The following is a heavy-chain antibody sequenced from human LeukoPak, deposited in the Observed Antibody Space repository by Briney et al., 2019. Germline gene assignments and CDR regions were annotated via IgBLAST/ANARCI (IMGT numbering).Heavy chain of an antibody. V-gene: IGHV3-15*01. CDR2: IKSKTDGGTT. J-gene: IGHJ4*02. CDR3: TTGGTVTFDY. Sequence: GGSLRLSCAASGFTFSGSAMHWVRQASGKGLEWVGRIKSKTDGGTTDYAAPVKGRFTISRDDSKNTLYLQMNSLKTEDTAVYYCTTGGTVTFDYWGQGTLVTVSS. CDR1: GFTFSGSA. D-gene: IGHD4-17*01.